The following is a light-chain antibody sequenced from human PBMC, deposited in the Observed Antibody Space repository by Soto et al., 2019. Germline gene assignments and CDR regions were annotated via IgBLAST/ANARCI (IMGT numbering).Light chain of an antibody. Sequence: DIVMTQSPDSLAVSLGERATINCKSSRSLLHNSNHKNYLAWYQQKPGQPPKLLFYWASTRQSGVPERFSGSGSERDFTLTVTSLRAEDVAVYYCQQYYGIPLTFGGGTQVEIK. J-gene: IGKJ4*01. CDR1: RSLLHNSNHKNY. CDR2: WAS. V-gene: IGKV4-1*01. CDR3: QQYYGIPLT.